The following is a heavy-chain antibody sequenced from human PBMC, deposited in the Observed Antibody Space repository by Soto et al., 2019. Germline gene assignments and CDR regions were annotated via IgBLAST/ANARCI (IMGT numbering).Heavy chain of an antibody. V-gene: IGHV3-21*06. CDR3: ATIDRGGVAVVGMGIGS. CDR1: GFTFSALT. J-gene: IGHJ4*02. D-gene: IGHD6-19*01. Sequence: EVPLVESGGGLVEPGGSLRLSCTASGFTFSALTMNWVRQAPGKGLEWVASLSTTNSYIYYADSVQGRFTISRDNAKNSLYLQRNTLRAEDTGVYYCATIDRGGVAVVGMGIGSWGQGGLVTVS. CDR2: LSTTNSYI.